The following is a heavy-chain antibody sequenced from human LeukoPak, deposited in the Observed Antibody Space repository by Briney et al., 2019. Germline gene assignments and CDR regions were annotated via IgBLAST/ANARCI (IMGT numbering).Heavy chain of an antibody. D-gene: IGHD7-27*01. Sequence: GGSLRLSCAASGFTFSSYWMHWVRQAPGKGLWWVSRINSDGSSTNYTDSVKGRFTISRDNAKNTLYLQVKSLRAEDTAVYYCARGPSGWGSLDSWGQGTLVTVSS. CDR2: INSDGSST. J-gene: IGHJ4*02. CDR3: ARGPSGWGSLDS. CDR1: GFTFSSYW. V-gene: IGHV3-74*01.